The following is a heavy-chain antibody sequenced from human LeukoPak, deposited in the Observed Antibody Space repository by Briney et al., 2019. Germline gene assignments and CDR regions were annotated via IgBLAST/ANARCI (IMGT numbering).Heavy chain of an antibody. CDR1: GFTFRSYA. Sequence: GGSLRLSCVASGFTFRSYAMHWVRQAPGKGLEWVIVISSDGTNKYYADSVKGRFTVSRDNSKNTLYLQMNSLRDKDTAVYYFCRDLTTLEHPGYYYGMDVWGQGTTVTVSS. CDR3: CRDLTTLEHPGYYYGMDV. D-gene: IGHD2-15*01. J-gene: IGHJ6*02. V-gene: IGHV3-30-3*01. CDR2: ISSDGTNK.